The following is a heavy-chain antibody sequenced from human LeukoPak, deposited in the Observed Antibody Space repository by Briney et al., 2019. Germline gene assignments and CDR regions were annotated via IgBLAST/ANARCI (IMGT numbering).Heavy chain of an antibody. Sequence: SETLSLTCTVSGGSISSYYWSWIRQPPGKRLEWIGYIYYSGSTNYNPSLKSRVTISVDTSKNQFSLKLSSVTAADTAVYYCAGLTMIDAFDIWGQGTMVTVSS. V-gene: IGHV4-59*08. CDR2: IYYSGST. CDR1: GGSISSYY. D-gene: IGHD3-22*01. CDR3: AGLTMIDAFDI. J-gene: IGHJ3*02.